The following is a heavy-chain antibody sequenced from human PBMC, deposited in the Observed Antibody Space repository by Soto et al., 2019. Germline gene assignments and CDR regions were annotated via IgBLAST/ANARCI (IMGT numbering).Heavy chain of an antibody. D-gene: IGHD6-13*01. CDR1: GGSISSYY. CDR2: IYYSGST. V-gene: IGHV4-59*01. Sequence: PSETLSLTCTVSGGSISSYYWSWIRQPPGKGLEWIGYIYYSGSTNYNPSLKSRVTISVDTSKNQFSLKLSSVTAADTAVYYFVRVRQLVRGQFDYWGQGSPVPVSS. J-gene: IGHJ4*02. CDR3: VRVRQLVRGQFDY.